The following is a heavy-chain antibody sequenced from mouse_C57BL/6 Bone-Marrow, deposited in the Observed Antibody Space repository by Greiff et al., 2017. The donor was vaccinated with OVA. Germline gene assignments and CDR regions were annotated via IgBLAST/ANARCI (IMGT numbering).Heavy chain of an antibody. CDR1: GYTFTSYW. CDR2: IDPNSGGT. J-gene: IGHJ2*01. CDR3: ARSEVITTVVATNYFDY. Sequence: KESCQASGYTFTSYWMHWVKQRPGRGLEWIGRIDPNSGGTKYNEKFKSKATLTVDKPSSTAYMQLSSLTSEDSAVYYCARSEVITTVVATNYFDYWGQGTTLTVSS. V-gene: IGHV1-72*01. D-gene: IGHD1-1*01.